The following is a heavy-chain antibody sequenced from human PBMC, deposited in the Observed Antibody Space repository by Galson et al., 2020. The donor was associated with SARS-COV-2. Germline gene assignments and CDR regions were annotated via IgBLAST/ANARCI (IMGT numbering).Heavy chain of an antibody. Sequence: SETLSLTCTVSGGSISSSSYYWGWIRQPPGKGLEWIGSIYYSGSTYYNPSLKSRVTISVDTSKNQFSLKLSSVTAADTAVYYCARHRLPTPHIAARNMDVWGKGTTVTVSS. V-gene: IGHV4-39*01. CDR3: ARHRLPTPHIAARNMDV. D-gene: IGHD6-6*01. J-gene: IGHJ6*03. CDR2: IYYSGST. CDR1: GGSISSSSYY.